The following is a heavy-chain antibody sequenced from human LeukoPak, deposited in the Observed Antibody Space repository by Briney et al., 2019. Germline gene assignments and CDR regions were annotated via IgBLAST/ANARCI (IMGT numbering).Heavy chain of an antibody. CDR2: IYYSGST. CDR1: GGSISSSSYY. J-gene: IGHJ4*02. Sequence: SETLSLTCTVSGGSISSSSYYWGWIRQPPGKGLEWIGSIYYSGSTYYNPSLKSRVTISVDTSKNQFSLKLSSVTAADTAVYYCARLDISSTSWIAVAGIRDYWGQGTLVTVSS. CDR3: ARLDISSTSWIAVAGIRDY. D-gene: IGHD2-2*01. V-gene: IGHV4-39*01.